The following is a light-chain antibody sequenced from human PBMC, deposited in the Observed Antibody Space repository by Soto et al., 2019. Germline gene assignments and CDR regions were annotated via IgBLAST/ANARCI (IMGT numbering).Light chain of an antibody. CDR2: EDN. CDR3: QSYDSSHHVV. CDR1: SGSIASNY. J-gene: IGLJ2*01. Sequence: NFLLTQPHSVSESPGKTVTISCTRSSGSIASNYVQWHQQRPGSSPTTVIYEDNQRPSVVPDRFSGSIDSSSNSASLTISGLKTEDEADYHCQSYDSSHHVVFGGGTKLTVL. V-gene: IGLV6-57*01.